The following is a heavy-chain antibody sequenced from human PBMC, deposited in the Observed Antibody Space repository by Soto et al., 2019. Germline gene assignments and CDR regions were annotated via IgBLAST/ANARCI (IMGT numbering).Heavy chain of an antibody. CDR2: IYYSGST. V-gene: IGHV4-30-4*01. D-gene: IGHD3-16*01. Sequence: QVQLHESGPGLVKPSQTLSLTCTVSGGSISSGDYYWSWIRQPPGQDLEWIGYIYYSGSTYYNPSLKSRLTISLDTSKNQFSLKLTSVTAADTAVYFCARWGLWYFDSWGQGTLVTVSS. J-gene: IGHJ4*02. CDR1: GGSISSGDYY. CDR3: ARWGLWYFDS.